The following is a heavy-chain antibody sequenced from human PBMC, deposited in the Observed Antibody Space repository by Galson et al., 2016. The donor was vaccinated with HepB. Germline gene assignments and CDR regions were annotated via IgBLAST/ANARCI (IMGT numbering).Heavy chain of an antibody. CDR3: ARDGLYCGSTSCYLDV. Sequence: SLRLSCAASGFTFSSYGMHRVRQAPGKGLEWVAVIWYDGSNKYYADSVKGRFTISRDNSKNTLYLQMNSLRTEDTAAYYCARDGLYCGSTSCYLDVWGQGTTVTVSS. J-gene: IGHJ6*02. CDR1: GFTFSSYG. V-gene: IGHV3-33*01. CDR2: IWYDGSNK. D-gene: IGHD2-2*01.